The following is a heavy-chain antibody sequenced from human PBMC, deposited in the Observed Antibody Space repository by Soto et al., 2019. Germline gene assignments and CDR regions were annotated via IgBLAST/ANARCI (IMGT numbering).Heavy chain of an antibody. CDR1: GGSISSGGYY. V-gene: IGHV4-31*03. CDR2: IYYSGST. J-gene: IGHJ6*02. Sequence: PSETLSLTCTVSGGSISSGGYYWSWIRQLPGKGLEWIGYIYYSGSTYYNPSLKSRVTISVDTSKNQFSLKLSSVTAADTAVYYCARGGRRSPGMDVWGQGTTVTVSS. CDR3: ARGGRRSPGMDV.